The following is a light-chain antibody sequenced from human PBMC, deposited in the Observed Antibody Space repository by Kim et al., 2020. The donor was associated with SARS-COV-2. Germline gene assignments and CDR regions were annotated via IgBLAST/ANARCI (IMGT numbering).Light chain of an antibody. CDR3: QQYGGTPIT. J-gene: IGKJ5*01. CDR1: QRLASSD. CDR2: GAS. V-gene: IGKV3-20*01. Sequence: SRGERVTLSCRASQRLASSDLAWYQLRRGQPPRLLIYGASKRASGVPDRFSGSGSGTDFTLTISRLEAEDFAVYFCQQYGGTPITFARGTRLEIK.